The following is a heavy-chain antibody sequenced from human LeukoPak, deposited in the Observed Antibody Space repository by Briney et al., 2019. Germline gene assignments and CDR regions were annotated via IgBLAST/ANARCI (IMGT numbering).Heavy chain of an antibody. D-gene: IGHD3-10*02. CDR3: ARDRYYVLDY. CDR2: IKSDGSGA. CDR1: GFTVSSNY. J-gene: IGHJ4*02. V-gene: IGHV3-74*03. Sequence: GGSLRLSCAVSGFTVSSNYMSWVRQAPGKGLVWVSRIKSDGSGATYADSVKGRFTISRDNAKNTLYLQMNSLRAEDTAVYYCARDRYYVLDYWGQGILVTVSS.